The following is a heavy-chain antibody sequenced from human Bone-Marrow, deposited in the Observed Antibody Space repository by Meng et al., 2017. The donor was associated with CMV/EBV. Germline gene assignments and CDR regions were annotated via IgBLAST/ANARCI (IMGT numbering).Heavy chain of an antibody. Sequence: ASVKVSCKASGYTFTSYYMHWVRQAPGQGLEWMGIINPSGGSTSYAQKFQGRVTMTRDTSISTAYMELSRLRSDDTAVYYCVTLSSGRLDYWGQGTLVTVSS. CDR3: VTLSSGRLDY. V-gene: IGHV1-46*01. CDR1: GYTFTSYY. D-gene: IGHD3-22*01. CDR2: INPSGGST. J-gene: IGHJ4*02.